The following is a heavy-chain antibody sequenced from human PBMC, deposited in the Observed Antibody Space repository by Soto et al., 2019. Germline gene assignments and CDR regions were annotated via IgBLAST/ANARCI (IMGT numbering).Heavy chain of an antibody. V-gene: IGHV4-30-4*01. CDR2: IYYSGST. D-gene: IGHD6-19*01. J-gene: IGHJ4*02. CDR3: VREMALADRGHYFDY. Sequence: SETLSLTCTVSGGSISSGDYYWSWIRQPPGKGLEWIGYIYYSGSTYYNPSLKSRVTISVDTSKNQFSLKLSSVTAADTAVYYCVREMALADRGHYFDYWGQGTLVTVSS. CDR1: GGSISSGDYY.